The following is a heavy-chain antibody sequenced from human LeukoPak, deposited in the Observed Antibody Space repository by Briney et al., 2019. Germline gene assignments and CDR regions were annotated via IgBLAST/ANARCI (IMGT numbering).Heavy chain of an antibody. D-gene: IGHD2-2*01. V-gene: IGHV1-8*01. CDR2: MNPNSGNT. CDR3: ARKGPANYYFYDMDV. Sequence: ASVKVSCKASGYTFTSYDINWVRQATGQGLEWMGWMNPNSGNTGYAQTFQGRVTMTRNTSISTAYMELSSLRSEDTAVYFCARKGPANYYFYDMDVWGKGTTVTVSS. J-gene: IGHJ6*03. CDR1: GYTFTSYD.